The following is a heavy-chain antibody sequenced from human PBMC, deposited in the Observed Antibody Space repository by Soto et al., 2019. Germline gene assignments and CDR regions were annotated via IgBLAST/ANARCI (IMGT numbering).Heavy chain of an antibody. CDR2: ISSDGSST. CDR1: GFTFSTYW. Sequence: PGGSLRLSCAASGFTFSTYWMHWVRQAPGKGLVWVSRISSDGSSTTYADSMKGRFTISRDDAKNTLYLQMNSLRAEDTAVYYCAQLGYCSDVTCYSSIWGRGTLVTVSS. CDR3: AQLGYCSDVTCYSSI. V-gene: IGHV3-74*01. J-gene: IGHJ4*02. D-gene: IGHD2-15*01.